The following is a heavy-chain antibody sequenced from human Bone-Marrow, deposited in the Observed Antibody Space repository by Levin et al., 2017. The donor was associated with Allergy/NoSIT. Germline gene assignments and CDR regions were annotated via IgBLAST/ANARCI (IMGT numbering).Heavy chain of an antibody. CDR1: GFTFRSYA. CDR2: ISYDGSNK. V-gene: IGHV3-30-3*01. Sequence: LSLTCAASGFTFRSYAMHWVRQAPGKGLEWVAVISYDGSNKYYADSVKGRFTISRDNSKNTLYLQMNSLRAEDTAVYYCARSGSGSYYNDYWGQGTLVTVSS. J-gene: IGHJ4*02. D-gene: IGHD3-10*01. CDR3: ARSGSGSYYNDY.